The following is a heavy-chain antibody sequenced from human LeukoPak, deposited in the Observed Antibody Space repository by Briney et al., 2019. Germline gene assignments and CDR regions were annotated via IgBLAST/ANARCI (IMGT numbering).Heavy chain of an antibody. D-gene: IGHD1-26*01. V-gene: IGHV1-69*13. CDR2: IIPIFGTA. CDR3: ARGWELLLFLDY. Sequence: GASVKVSCKASGGTFSSYAISWVRQAPGQGLEWMGGIIPIFGTANYAQKFQGRVTITADESTSTAYMELSSLRSEDTAVYYCARGWELLLFLDYLGQGTLVTVSS. CDR1: GGTFSSYA. J-gene: IGHJ4*02.